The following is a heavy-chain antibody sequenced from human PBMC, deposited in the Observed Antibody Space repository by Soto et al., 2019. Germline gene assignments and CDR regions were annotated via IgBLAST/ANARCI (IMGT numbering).Heavy chain of an antibody. J-gene: IGHJ4*02. D-gene: IGHD1-26*01. Sequence: QITLKESGPTLVKPTQTLTLTCTFSGFSLSISAVGVGWIRQPPGKALAWLALIYCDDDKRYSPSLKSRLTITKDTAKNQVVLTMTHMAPVDTATYYCAHRSNLPGWELFDYWGQATLVTVSS. V-gene: IGHV2-5*02. CDR3: AHRSNLPGWELFDY. CDR1: GFSLSISAVG. CDR2: IYCDDDK.